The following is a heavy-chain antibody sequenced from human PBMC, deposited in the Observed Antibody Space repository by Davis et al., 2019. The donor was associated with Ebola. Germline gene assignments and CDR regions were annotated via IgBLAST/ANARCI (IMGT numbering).Heavy chain of an antibody. CDR3: AREDIVVVPAAMGPNWNPRDYYYYGMDV. D-gene: IGHD2-2*01. CDR1: GFTFSSSW. CDR2: IISSSSYT. J-gene: IGHJ6*02. Sequence: GESLKTPCAASGFTFSSSWMHWVRQAPGPALEWVSYIISSSSYTNYADSVKGRFTISRDNAKNSLYLQMNSLRAEDTAVYYCAREDIVVVPAAMGPNWNPRDYYYYGMDVWGQGTTVTVSS. V-gene: IGHV3-21*05.